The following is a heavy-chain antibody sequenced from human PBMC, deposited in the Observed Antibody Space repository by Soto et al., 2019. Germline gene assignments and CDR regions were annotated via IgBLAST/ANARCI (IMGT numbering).Heavy chain of an antibody. D-gene: IGHD3-22*01. CDR2: ISGSGGST. CDR3: AKYYYDSSGYLCFQR. CDR1: GFTFSSYA. J-gene: IGHJ1*01. V-gene: IGHV3-23*01. Sequence: PGGSLRLSCAASGFTFSSYAMSWVRQAPGKRLQWVSAISGSGGSTYNADSVKGRFTITRDNSKNTLYLHMNSLRAEDTAVYYCAKYYYDSSGYLCFQRWGQGXLVTVYS.